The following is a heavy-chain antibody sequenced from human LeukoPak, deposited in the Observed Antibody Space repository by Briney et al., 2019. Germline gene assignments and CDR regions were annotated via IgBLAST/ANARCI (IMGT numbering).Heavy chain of an antibody. D-gene: IGHD1-26*01. J-gene: IGHJ4*02. CDR3: ARDSGAHDY. Sequence: SHTLSLTCTVAAGLISSSSYYWGWIRQPPGKGLEWVGSIYYSGSTYYNPSLKSRVTISVDTSKNQFSLKLSSVTAADTAVYYCARDSGAHDYWGQGTLVTDSS. CDR2: IYYSGST. CDR1: AGLISSSSYY. V-gene: IGHV4-39*07.